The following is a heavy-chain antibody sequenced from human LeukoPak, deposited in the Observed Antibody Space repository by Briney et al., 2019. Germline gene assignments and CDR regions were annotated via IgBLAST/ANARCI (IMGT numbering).Heavy chain of an antibody. V-gene: IGHV4-34*01. D-gene: IGHD3-9*01. CDR1: GGSFNDYF. J-gene: IGHJ4*02. CDR2: INQSGGA. Sequence: SETLSLSCAVSGGSFNDYFWSWIRQAPGKGLEWIGEINQSGGANYNPSLKSRVTISIDTSRNQFSLKVNSMTAADTAVYYCARGGDFLTGYYYFEYWGQGSLVTVPA. CDR3: ARGGDFLTGYYYFEY.